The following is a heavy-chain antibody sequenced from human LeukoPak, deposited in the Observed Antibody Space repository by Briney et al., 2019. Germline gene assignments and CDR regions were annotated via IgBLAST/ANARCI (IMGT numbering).Heavy chain of an antibody. D-gene: IGHD2-15*01. J-gene: IGHJ1*01. CDR3: ARALGYCSGGSCYRRGWYPEYFQH. CDR2: IYYSGST. CDR1: GGSISSYY. V-gene: IGHV4-59*12. Sequence: KSSETLSLTCTVSGGSISSYYWSWIRQPPGKGLERIGYIYYSGSTNYNPSLKSRVTISVDTSKNQFSLKLSSVTAADTAVYYCARALGYCSGGSCYRRGWYPEYFQHWGQGTLVTVSS.